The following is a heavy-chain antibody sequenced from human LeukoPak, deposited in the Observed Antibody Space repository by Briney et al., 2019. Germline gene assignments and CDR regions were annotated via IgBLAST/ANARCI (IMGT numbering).Heavy chain of an antibody. V-gene: IGHV4-39*01. CDR3: ARGGSEYSGSYSPFDY. CDR1: GGSISSSSYY. D-gene: IGHD1-26*01. Sequence: SQTLSLTCTVSGGSISSSSYYWGWIRQPPGKGLEWIGSIYYSGSTYFNPSLKSRVTISVDTSKNQFSLKLSSVTAADTAVYYCARGGSEYSGSYSPFDYWGQGTLVTVSS. CDR2: IYYSGST. J-gene: IGHJ4*02.